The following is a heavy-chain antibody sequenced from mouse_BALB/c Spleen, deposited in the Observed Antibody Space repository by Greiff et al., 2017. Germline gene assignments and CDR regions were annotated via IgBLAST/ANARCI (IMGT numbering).Heavy chain of an antibody. CDR1: GYTFTSYW. V-gene: IGHV1-69*02. D-gene: IGHD2-1*01. J-gene: IGHJ2*01. Sequence: QVQLQQPGAELVRPGASVKLSCKASGYTFTSYWINWVKQRPGQGLEWIGNIYPSDSYTNYNQKFKDKATLTVDKSSSTAYMQLSSPTSEDSAVYYCTRGGGNYVFDYWGQGTTLTVSS. CDR3: TRGGGNYVFDY. CDR2: IYPSDSYT.